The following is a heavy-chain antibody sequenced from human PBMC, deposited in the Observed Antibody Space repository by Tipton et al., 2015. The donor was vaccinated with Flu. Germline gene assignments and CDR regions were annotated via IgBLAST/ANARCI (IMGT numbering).Heavy chain of an antibody. J-gene: IGHJ5*01. CDR1: GFTFNTYG. D-gene: IGHD2-15*01. CDR2: VFYDGSDK. V-gene: IGHV3-33*06. CDR3: AKLAAGDWSDS. Sequence: RSLRLSCAASGFTFNTYGMNWVRQPPGKGLGWVATVFYDGSDKHYADSVKGRFTISRDNSNNTLYLQMNSLRADDTAVYYCAKLAAGDWSDSWGLGTLVTVSS.